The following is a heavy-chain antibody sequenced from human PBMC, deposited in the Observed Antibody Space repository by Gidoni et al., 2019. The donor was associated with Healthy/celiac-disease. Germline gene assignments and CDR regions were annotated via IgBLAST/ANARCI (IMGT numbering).Heavy chain of an antibody. CDR2: IWYDGSNK. CDR1: GFTFSSYG. CDR3: AREGHTEGYYYYGMDV. Sequence: SCAASGFTFSSYGMHWVRQAPGKGLEWVAVIWYDGSNKYYADSVKGRFTISRDNSKNTLYLQMNSLRAEDTAVYYWAREGHTEGYYYYGMDVWGQGTTVTVSS. V-gene: IGHV3-33*01. D-gene: IGHD2-2*02. J-gene: IGHJ6*02.